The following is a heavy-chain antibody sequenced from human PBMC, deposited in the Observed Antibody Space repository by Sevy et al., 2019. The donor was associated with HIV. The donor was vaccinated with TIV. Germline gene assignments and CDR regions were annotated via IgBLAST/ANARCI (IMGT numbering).Heavy chain of an antibody. V-gene: IGHV3-30*18. CDR3: ANLKDYRWELEASAFDI. J-gene: IGHJ3*02. Sequence: GGSLRLSCAASGFTFSSYGMHWVRQAPGKGLEWVAVISYDGSNKYYSDSVKGRFTISRDNSKNTLYLQMNSLRAEDTAVYYCANLKDYRWELEASAFDIWGQGTMVTVSS. CDR2: ISYDGSNK. CDR1: GFTFSSYG. D-gene: IGHD1-26*01.